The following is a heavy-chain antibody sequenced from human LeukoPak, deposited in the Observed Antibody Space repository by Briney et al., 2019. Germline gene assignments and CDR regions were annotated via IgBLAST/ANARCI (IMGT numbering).Heavy chain of an antibody. J-gene: IGHJ3*01. CDR2: IYYSGST. CDR3: ARGKDILTPNDAFDV. D-gene: IGHD3-9*01. V-gene: IGHV4-31*03. Sequence: SQTLSLTCTVSGGSLSSGGLYWSWIRQHPGKGLEWIGYIYYSGSTYYNPSLKSRVTISVDTSKNQFSLKLSSVTAADTAVYYCARGKDILTPNDAFDVWGQGTMVTVSS. CDR1: GGSLSSGGLY.